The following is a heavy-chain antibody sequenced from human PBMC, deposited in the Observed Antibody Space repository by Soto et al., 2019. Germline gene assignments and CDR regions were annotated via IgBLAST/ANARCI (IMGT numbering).Heavy chain of an antibody. CDR1: GFTFNNAW. D-gene: IGHD3-22*01. Sequence: EVPLVESGGGLVKPGGSLRLSCAASGFTFNNAWMNWVRQAPGKGLEWVGRSKSKTDGGTTHYAAPVKGRFTISRADSKNMLYLQMNILKTEDSAVYYCNVLVSVSSGAGVVYWGQGTLVSVSS. CDR2: SKSKTDGGTT. CDR3: NVLVSVSSGAGVVY. J-gene: IGHJ4*02. V-gene: IGHV3-15*07.